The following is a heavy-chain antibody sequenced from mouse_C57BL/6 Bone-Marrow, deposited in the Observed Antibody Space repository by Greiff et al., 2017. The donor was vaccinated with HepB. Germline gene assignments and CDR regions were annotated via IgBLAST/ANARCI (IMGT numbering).Heavy chain of an antibody. CDR1: GYTFTSYD. CDR2: IYPRDGST. CDR3: AREERDYYGSSYLAWFAY. J-gene: IGHJ3*01. D-gene: IGHD1-1*01. V-gene: IGHV1-85*01. Sequence: QVQLQQSGPELVKPGASVKLSCKASGYTFTSYDINWVKQRPGQGLEWIGWIYPRDGSTKYNEKFKGKATLTVDTSSSTAYMELHSLTSEDSAVYFCAREERDYYGSSYLAWFAYWGQGTLVTVSA.